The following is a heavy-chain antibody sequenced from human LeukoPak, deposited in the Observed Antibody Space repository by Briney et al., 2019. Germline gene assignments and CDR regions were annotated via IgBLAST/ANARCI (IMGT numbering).Heavy chain of an antibody. CDR2: ISGSGGST. CDR3: AKAKVASSGYYFDY. J-gene: IGHJ4*02. CDR1: GFTFSSYA. Sequence: GGSLRLSCAAAGFTFSSYAMSWVRQAPGKGLEWVSAISGSGGSTYYADSAKGRFTISRDNSKNTLYLQMNSLRAEDTAVYYCAKAKVASSGYYFDYWGQGTLVTVSS. D-gene: IGHD3-22*01. V-gene: IGHV3-23*01.